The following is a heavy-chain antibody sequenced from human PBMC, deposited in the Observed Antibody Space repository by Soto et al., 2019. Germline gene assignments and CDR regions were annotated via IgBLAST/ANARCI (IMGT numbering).Heavy chain of an antibody. CDR1: GFTFNNFW. J-gene: IGHJ4*02. D-gene: IGHD3-3*02. V-gene: IGHV3-74*01. Sequence: EVQLVESGGGLVQPGGSLRLSCAASGFTFNNFWMYWVRQTPEKGLVWVSGINSDGTTTIYADSVKGRVTISRDNAKNTLYLQMNSLTVEDTAIYYCVRDISWGQGTLVTVSS. CDR3: VRDIS. CDR2: INSDGTTT.